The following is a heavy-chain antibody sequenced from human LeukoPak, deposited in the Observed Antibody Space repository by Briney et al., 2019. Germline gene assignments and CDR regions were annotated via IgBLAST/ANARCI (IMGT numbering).Heavy chain of an antibody. CDR3: ARDMFTAMVTWGGFDP. J-gene: IGHJ5*02. V-gene: IGHV3-11*01. D-gene: IGHD5-18*01. CDR2: ISSSGSTI. Sequence: PGGSLRLSYAASGFTFSDYYMSWIRQAPGKGLDWVSYISSSGSTIYYADSVKGRFTISRDNAKNSLYLQMNSLRAEDTAVYYCARDMFTAMVTWGGFDPWGQGTLVTVSS. CDR1: GFTFSDYY.